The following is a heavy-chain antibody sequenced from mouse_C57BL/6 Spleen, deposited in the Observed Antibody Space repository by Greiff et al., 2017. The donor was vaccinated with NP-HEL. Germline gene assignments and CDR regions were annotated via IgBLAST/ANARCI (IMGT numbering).Heavy chain of an antibody. CDR3: VRLGARGYFDY. J-gene: IGHJ2*01. V-gene: IGHV10-1*01. CDR1: GFSFNTYA. CDR2: IRSKSNNYAT. Sequence: EVKLVESGGGLVQPKGSLKLSCAASGFSFNTYAMNWVRQAPGKGLEWVARIRSKSNNYATYYADSVKDRFTISRDDSESMLYLQMNNLKTEDTAMYYCVRLGARGYFDYWGQGTTLTVSS.